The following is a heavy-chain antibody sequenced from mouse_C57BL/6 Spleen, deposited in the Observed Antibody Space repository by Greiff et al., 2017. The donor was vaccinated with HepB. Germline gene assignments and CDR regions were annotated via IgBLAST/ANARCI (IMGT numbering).Heavy chain of an antibody. CDR1: GYAFSSSW. CDR2: IYPGDGDT. V-gene: IGHV1-82*01. CDR3: ARGDWYRNFDV. J-gene: IGHJ1*03. Sequence: VQLQESGPELVKPGASVKISCKASGYAFSSSWMNWVKQRPGKGLEWIGRIYPGDGDTNYNGKFKGKATLTADKSSSTAYMQLSSLTSEDSAVYFCARGDWYRNFDVWGTGTTVTVSS. D-gene: IGHD2-14*01.